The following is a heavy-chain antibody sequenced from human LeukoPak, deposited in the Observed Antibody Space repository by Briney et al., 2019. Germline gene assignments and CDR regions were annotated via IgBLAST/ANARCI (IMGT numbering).Heavy chain of an antibody. CDR3: AKGLRGYYYGYGIDY. CDR1: GFTFSSYA. V-gene: IGHV3-23*01. D-gene: IGHD3-10*01. CDR2: ISGSGGST. Sequence: GGSLRLSCAASGFTFSSYAMSWVRQAPGKGLEWVSAISGSGGSTYYADSVKGRFTISRDNSKNTLYLQMNSLRAEDTAVYYCAKGLRGYYYGYGIDYWGQGPLVTVSS. J-gene: IGHJ4*02.